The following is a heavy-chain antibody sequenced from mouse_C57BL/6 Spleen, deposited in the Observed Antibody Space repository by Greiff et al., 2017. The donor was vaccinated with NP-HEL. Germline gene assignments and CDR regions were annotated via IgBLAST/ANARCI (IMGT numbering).Heavy chain of an antibody. CDR3: ARNPSYGSRFAY. V-gene: IGHV1-42*01. CDR1: GYSFTGYY. J-gene: IGHJ3*01. CDR2: INPSTGGT. Sequence: EVQLQQSGPELVKPGASVKISCKASGYSFTGYYMNWVKQSPEKSLEWIGEINPSTGGTTYNQKFKAKATLTVDKSSSTAYMQLKSLTSEDSAVYYCARNPSYGSRFAYWGQGTLDTVSA. D-gene: IGHD1-1*01.